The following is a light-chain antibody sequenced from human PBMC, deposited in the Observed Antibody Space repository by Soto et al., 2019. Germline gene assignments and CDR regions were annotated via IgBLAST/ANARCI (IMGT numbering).Light chain of an antibody. CDR1: HTISSSY. CDR2: GIS. V-gene: IGKV3-20*01. Sequence: EIVMTQSPATLSVSPGERATLSCRASHTISSSYLAWYQQKPGQAPRLLMYGISRRATGIPDRFSGSGSGTDFTLTITRLGPEDFAVYYCQQYVTSSPRTFGQGTKVDIK. J-gene: IGKJ1*01. CDR3: QQYVTSSPRT.